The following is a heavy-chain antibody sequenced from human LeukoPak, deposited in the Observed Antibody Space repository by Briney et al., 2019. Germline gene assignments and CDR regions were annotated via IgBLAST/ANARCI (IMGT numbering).Heavy chain of an antibody. Sequence: ASVKVSCKASGYTFTGYYIHWVRQAPGQGLEWMGWINPNSGGTNYAQKFQGRVTITRDTSISTVYMELSKLRSDDTAVYYCAPGANFAAPYYFDCWGQGTLVTVYS. J-gene: IGHJ4*02. CDR2: INPNSGGT. CDR1: GYTFTGYY. CDR3: APGANFAAPYYFDC. D-gene: IGHD2-2*01. V-gene: IGHV1-2*02.